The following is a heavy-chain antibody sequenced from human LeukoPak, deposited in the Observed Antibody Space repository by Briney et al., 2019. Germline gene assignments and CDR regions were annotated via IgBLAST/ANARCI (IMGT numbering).Heavy chain of an antibody. CDR1: GGSFSGYY. Sequence: SETLSLTCAVYGGSFSGYYWSWIRQPPGKGLEWIGEINHSGSTNYNPSLKSRVTISVDTSKNQFSLKLSSVTAADTAVYYCARGRRRDYYDSGGYYYGYYYYYVDVWGKGTTVTISS. D-gene: IGHD3-22*01. J-gene: IGHJ6*03. CDR2: INHSGST. V-gene: IGHV4-34*01. CDR3: ARGRRRDYYDSGGYYYGYYYYYVDV.